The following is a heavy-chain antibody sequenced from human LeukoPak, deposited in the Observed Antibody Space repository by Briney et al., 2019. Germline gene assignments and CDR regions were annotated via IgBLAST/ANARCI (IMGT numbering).Heavy chain of an antibody. CDR1: GFTFSRHG. J-gene: IGHJ4*02. CDR3: AREGYYGSGSPPSLYFDY. D-gene: IGHD3-10*01. CDR2: TSSDLNVK. Sequence: GGSLRLSCAPSGFTFSRHGMHWVRQAPGKGLEWVAVTSSDLNVKLYADSVKGRFTISRDNSRSTLYLQMNSLRPEDTAIYYCAREGYYGSGSPPSLYFDYWGQGTLVTVSS. V-gene: IGHV3-30*03.